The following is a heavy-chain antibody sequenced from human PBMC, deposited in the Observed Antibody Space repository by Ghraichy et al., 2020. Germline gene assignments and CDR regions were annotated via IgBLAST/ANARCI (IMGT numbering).Heavy chain of an antibody. Sequence: ASVKVSCKASGYTFTSYGISWVRQAPGQGLEWMGWISAYNGNTNYAQKLQGRVTMTTDTSTSTAYMELRSLRSDDTAVYYCARDPIRGRGSGSWGYYYYGMDVWGQGTTVTVSS. CDR3: ARDPIRGRGSGSWGYYYYGMDV. CDR1: GYTFTSYG. CDR2: ISAYNGNT. V-gene: IGHV1-18*01. J-gene: IGHJ6*02. D-gene: IGHD3-10*01.